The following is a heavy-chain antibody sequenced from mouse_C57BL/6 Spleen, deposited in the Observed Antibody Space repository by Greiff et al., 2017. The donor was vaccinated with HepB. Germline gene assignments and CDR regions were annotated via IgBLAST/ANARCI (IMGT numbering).Heavy chain of an antibody. CDR1: GFTFSSYA. Sequence: EVHLVESGEGLVKPGGSLKLSCAASGFTFSSYAMSWVRQTPEKRLEWVAYISSGGDYIYYADTVKGRFTISRDNARNTLYLQMSSLKSEDTAMYYCTRAGDYDRFSYYYAMDYWGQGTSVTVSS. V-gene: IGHV5-9-1*02. J-gene: IGHJ4*01. D-gene: IGHD2-4*01. CDR2: ISSGGDYI. CDR3: TRAGDYDRFSYYYAMDY.